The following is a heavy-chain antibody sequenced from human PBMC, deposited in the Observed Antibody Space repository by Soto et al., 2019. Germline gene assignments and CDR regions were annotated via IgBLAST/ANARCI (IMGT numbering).Heavy chain of an antibody. CDR2: MDYNGNS. D-gene: IGHD3-22*01. V-gene: IGHV4-39*01. CDR1: GVSISSSNYY. J-gene: IGHJ4*02. CDR3: VRSAFGYYDTSGYPLTDS. Sequence: SETLSLTCTVSGVSISSSNYYWGWIRQPPGGGPEWIGSMDYNGNSYQNPSLKSRVTLSVDTSKSQFSLKLRSVTAADTAVYFCVRSAFGYYDTSGYPLTDSWGQGTLVTVSS.